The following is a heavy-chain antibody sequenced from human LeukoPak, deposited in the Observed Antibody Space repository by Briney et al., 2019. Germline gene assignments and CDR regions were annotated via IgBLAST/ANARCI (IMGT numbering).Heavy chain of an antibody. CDR2: ISSSSSYI. V-gene: IGHV3-21*01. Sequence: GGSLRLSCAASGFTFSSYSMNWVRQAPGKGLEWVSSISSSSSYIYYADSVKGRFTISRDNAKNSLYLQMNSLRAEDTAVYYCARDNGIVGAGLNYYYYYGMDVWGQGTTVTVSS. CDR3: ARDNGIVGAGLNYYYYYGMDV. J-gene: IGHJ6*02. D-gene: IGHD1-26*01. CDR1: GFTFSSYS.